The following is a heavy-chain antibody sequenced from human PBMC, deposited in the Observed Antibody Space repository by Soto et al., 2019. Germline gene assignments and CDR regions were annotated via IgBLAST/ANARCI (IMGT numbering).Heavy chain of an antibody. CDR1: GGSISSSSYY. J-gene: IGHJ2*01. CDR2: IYYSGST. V-gene: IGHV4-39*01. D-gene: IGHD2-15*01. CDR3: ARLYFNSTYCSGGSCDSDLSVSWYFDL. Sequence: QLQLQESGPGLVKPSETLSLTCTVSGGSISSSSYYWGWIRQPPGKGLEWIGSIYYSGSTYYNPSLQSPVAISVDTSKNQFSLKLSSVNAADTAVYYCARLYFNSTYCSGGSCDSDLSVSWYFDLWGRGTLVTVSS.